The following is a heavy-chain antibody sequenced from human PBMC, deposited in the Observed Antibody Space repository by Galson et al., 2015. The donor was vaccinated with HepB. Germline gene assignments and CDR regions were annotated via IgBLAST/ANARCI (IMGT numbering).Heavy chain of an antibody. J-gene: IGHJ4*02. V-gene: IGHV3-23*01. Sequence: SLRLSCAASGFTFSSYAMSWVRQAPGKGLEWVSAISGSGGNTYYADSVKGRFTISRDNSKNTLYLQMNSLRAEDTAVYYCAKGPVATISTFAYWCQGTLVTISS. D-gene: IGHD5-12*01. CDR3: AKGPVATISTFAY. CDR2: ISGSGGNT. CDR1: GFTFSSYA.